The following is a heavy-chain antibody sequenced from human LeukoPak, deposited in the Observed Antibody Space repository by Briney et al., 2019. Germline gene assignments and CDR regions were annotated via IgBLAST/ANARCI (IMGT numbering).Heavy chain of an antibody. CDR3: ARAGPSGSWRNYYYMDV. J-gene: IGHJ6*03. Sequence: SETLSLTCIVPGGSINTYYWSWVRQPAGKGLEWIGRIDTSGSTNYNPSLKSRVTMSVDTSKNQFALTLGSLTAADTAVYYCARAGPSGSWRNYYYMDVWGKGTTVTVSS. CDR1: GGSINTYY. D-gene: IGHD1-26*01. V-gene: IGHV4-4*07. CDR2: IDTSGST.